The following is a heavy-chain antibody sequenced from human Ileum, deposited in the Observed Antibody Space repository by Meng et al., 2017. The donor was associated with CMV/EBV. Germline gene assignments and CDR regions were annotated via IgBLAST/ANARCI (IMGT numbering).Heavy chain of an antibody. CDR2: ISGSGDKT. CDR3: AKRWSLYGMDV. CDR1: GFIFNKYA. J-gene: IGHJ6*02. D-gene: IGHD2-8*01. Sequence: GESLKISCAASGFIFNKYAMSWVRQGPGKGLDWVSSISGSGDKTYYAKSVEGRFTISRDNSKSTLYLQMNGLIDEDAAVYYCAKRWSLYGMDVWGQGTTVTVSS. V-gene: IGHV3-23*01.